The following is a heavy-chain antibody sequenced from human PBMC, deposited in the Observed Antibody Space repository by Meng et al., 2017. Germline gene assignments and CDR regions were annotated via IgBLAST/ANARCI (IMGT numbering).Heavy chain of an antibody. CDR2: IYYSGST. Sequence: QVQLQESGPGLVRPSETLSLTCTVSGGSVSSGSYYWSWIRQHPGKGLEWIGYIYYSGSTYYNPSLKSRVTISVDTSKNQFSLKLSSVTAADTAVYYCARSLTVTTVWFDPWGQGTLVTVSS. D-gene: IGHD4-17*01. CDR1: GGSVSSGSYY. CDR3: ARSLTVTTVWFDP. J-gene: IGHJ5*02. V-gene: IGHV4-31*03.